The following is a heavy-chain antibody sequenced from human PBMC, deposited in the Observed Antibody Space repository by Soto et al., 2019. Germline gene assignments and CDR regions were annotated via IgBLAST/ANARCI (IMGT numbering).Heavy chain of an antibody. D-gene: IGHD3-22*01. Sequence: ASVKVSCKASGYTFTSYYMHWVRQAPGQGLEWMGIINPSGGSTSYAQKFQGRVTMSVDTSKNQFSLKLSSVTAADTAVYYCGRQYYHDNPVPPGNYWGQGTLVTVSS. J-gene: IGHJ4*02. CDR2: INPSGGST. V-gene: IGHV1-46*01. CDR1: GYTFTSYY. CDR3: GRQYYHDNPVPPGNY.